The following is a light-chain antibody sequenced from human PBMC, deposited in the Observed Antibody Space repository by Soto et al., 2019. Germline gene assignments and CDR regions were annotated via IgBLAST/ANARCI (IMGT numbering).Light chain of an antibody. CDR1: MRDVGAYNL. Sequence: QSALTQPASVSGSAGQSITISCSGTMRDVGAYNLVSWYQQHPGIAPKLIIYEVSKRPSGVPDRFSGSRSGNTASLTVSGLQAEYESEYYFSSFAGSPVVFGGGTKLTVL. CDR3: SSFAGSPVV. V-gene: IGLV2-8*01. CDR2: EVS. J-gene: IGLJ2*01.